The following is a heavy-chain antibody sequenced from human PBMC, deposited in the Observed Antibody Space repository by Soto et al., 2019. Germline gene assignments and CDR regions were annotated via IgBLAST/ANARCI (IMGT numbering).Heavy chain of an antibody. CDR2: IYHSGST. Sequence: QLQLQESGSGLVRPSQTLSLTCAVSGGSISSGGYSWNWIRQPPGKGLEWIVYIYHSGSTLHNPTLKSRVTISVDKSKIQFSLKLSSVTAADTAVYYCARDQLEGNWFDPWGQGTLVTVSS. J-gene: IGHJ5*02. V-gene: IGHV4-30-2*01. CDR1: GGSISSGGYS. D-gene: IGHD1-1*01. CDR3: ARDQLEGNWFDP.